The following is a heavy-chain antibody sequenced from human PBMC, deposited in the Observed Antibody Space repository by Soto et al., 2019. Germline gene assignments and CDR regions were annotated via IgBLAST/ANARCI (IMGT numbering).Heavy chain of an antibody. V-gene: IGHV1-46*03. CDR3: VRIYRLGGVGGPSIVDP. CDR1: GYTFTSYY. J-gene: IGHJ5*02. CDR2: INPSGGST. Sequence: ASVKPSGTESGYTFTSYYMHCVRQAPEQGLEWMGIINPSGGSTSYAQKFQGRVTMTRDTSTSTVYMELSSLRSEDTAVYYCVRIYRLGGVGGPSIVDPWGQGTLVTVS. D-gene: IGHD3-16*01.